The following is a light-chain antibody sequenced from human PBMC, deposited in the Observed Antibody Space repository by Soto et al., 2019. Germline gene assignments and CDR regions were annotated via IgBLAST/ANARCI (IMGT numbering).Light chain of an antibody. CDR3: QQYNNWPQT. CDR2: GAS. CDR1: QSISTS. Sequence: IVMTQSPATLSVSPGERATLSCRASQSISTSLAWYQQKPGQAPRFLIYGASTRAPGIPARFSGSGSGAEFTLTISSLQSEDFAVYYCQQYNNWPQTFGPGTKVDFK. J-gene: IGKJ3*01. V-gene: IGKV3-15*01.